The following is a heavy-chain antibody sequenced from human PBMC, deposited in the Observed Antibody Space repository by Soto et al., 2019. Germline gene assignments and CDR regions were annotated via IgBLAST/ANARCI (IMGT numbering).Heavy chain of an antibody. D-gene: IGHD5-18*01. CDR1: GYTFTSYG. CDR3: ARDGAGGGHSYTYYFDY. V-gene: IGHV1-18*01. CDR2: ISVYNGNT. Sequence: QVQLVQSGAEVKKPGASVKVSCKASGYTFTSYGITWVRQAPGQGLEWMGWISVYNGNTNYAQRLQGRVTMTTDTSTSTAYMELRSLRSDDTAVYYCARDGAGGGHSYTYYFDYWGQGTLVTVSS. J-gene: IGHJ4*02.